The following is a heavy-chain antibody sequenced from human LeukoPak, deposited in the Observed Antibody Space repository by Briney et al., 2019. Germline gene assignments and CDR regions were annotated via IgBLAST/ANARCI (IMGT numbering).Heavy chain of an antibody. CDR1: GFTFSSYA. D-gene: IGHD5-12*01. Sequence: GGSLTLSCAASGFTFSSYAMSWARQAPGKGLDWVSAISGSGGSTYYADSVKGRFTISRDNSKNTLYLQMNSLRAEDTAVYYCAKVSWRQRFDYWGQGTLVTVSS. CDR2: ISGSGGST. J-gene: IGHJ4*02. V-gene: IGHV3-23*01. CDR3: AKVSWRQRFDY.